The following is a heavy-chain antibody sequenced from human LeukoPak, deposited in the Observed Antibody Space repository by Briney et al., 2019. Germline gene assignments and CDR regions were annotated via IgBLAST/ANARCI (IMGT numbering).Heavy chain of an antibody. D-gene: IGHD4/OR15-4a*01. CDR1: GFTFDEYS. J-gene: IGHJ4*02. CDR3: AREIYGPKMFDY. CDR2: INWNGGSS. Sequence: GGSLRLSCAASGFTFDEYSMNWVRQVPGKGLEWVSTINWNGGSSSYADSVKGRFTISRDNSKNTLYLQMNSLRAEDTAVYYCAREIYGPKMFDYWGQGTLVTVSS. V-gene: IGHV3-20*04.